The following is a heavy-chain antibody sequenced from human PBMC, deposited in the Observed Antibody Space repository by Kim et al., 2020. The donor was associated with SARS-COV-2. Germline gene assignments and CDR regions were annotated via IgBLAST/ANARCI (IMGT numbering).Heavy chain of an antibody. CDR3: AAYSYGNGAFDY. Sequence: GGSLRLSCAASGFTFSSYSMNWVRQAPGKGLEWVSSISSSSSYIYYADSVKGRFTISRDNAKNSLYLQMNSLRAEDTAVYYCAAYSYGNGAFDYWGQGTLVTVSS. CDR2: ISSSSSYI. CDR1: GFTFSSYS. V-gene: IGHV3-21*04. D-gene: IGHD5-18*01. J-gene: IGHJ4*02.